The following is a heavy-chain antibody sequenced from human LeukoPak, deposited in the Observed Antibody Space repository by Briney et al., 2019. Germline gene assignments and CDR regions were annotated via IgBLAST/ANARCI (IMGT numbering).Heavy chain of an antibody. CDR1: GFTFGEDA. D-gene: IGHD2-15*01. Sequence: GGSLRLSCTASGFTFGEDAMSWFRQAPGKGLEWVGFIRTKTNGATAEYAASVKGRFSISGDDSKSIAYLQMNSLKTEDTAVYYCARLIAVVVAASSYFDSWGQGTRVTVAS. V-gene: IGHV3-49*03. J-gene: IGHJ4*02. CDR3: ARLIAVVVAASSYFDS. CDR2: IRTKTNGATA.